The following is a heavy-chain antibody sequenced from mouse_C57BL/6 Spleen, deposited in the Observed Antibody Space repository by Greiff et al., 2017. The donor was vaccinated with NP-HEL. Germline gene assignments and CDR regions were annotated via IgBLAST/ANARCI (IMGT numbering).Heavy chain of an antibody. CDR3: ARGDDSSGYGFAY. Sequence: VQLQQSGPELVKPGASVKLSCKASGYTFTSYDINWVKQWPGQGLEWIGWIYPRDGSTKYNEKFKGKATLTVDTSSSTAYMELHSLTSEDSAVYFCARGDDSSGYGFAYWGQGTLVTVSA. D-gene: IGHD3-2*02. J-gene: IGHJ3*01. V-gene: IGHV1-85*01. CDR2: IYPRDGST. CDR1: GYTFTSYD.